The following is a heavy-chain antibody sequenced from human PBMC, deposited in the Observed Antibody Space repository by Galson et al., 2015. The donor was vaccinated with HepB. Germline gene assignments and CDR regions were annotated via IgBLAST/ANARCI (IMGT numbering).Heavy chain of an antibody. CDR3: ARTGYDILTGYSNRGPFDY. V-gene: IGHV4-59*01. D-gene: IGHD3-9*01. CDR2: IYYSGST. Sequence: TLSLTCTVSGGSISSYYWSWIRQPPGKGLEWIGYIYYSGSTNYNPSLKSRVTISVDTSKDQFSLKLSSVTAADTAVYYCARTGYDILTGYSNRGPFDYWGQGTLVTVSS. CDR1: GGSISSYY. J-gene: IGHJ4*02.